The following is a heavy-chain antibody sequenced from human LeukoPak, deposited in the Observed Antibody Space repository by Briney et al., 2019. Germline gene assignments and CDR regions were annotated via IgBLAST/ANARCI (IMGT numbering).Heavy chain of an antibody. V-gene: IGHV3-30*02. CDR1: GFTFSSYG. CDR2: IQYDGSIK. Sequence: GGSLRLSCAGSGFTFSSYGMHWVRQAPGKGLEWVAFIQYDGSIKYYVDSVKGRFTISRDNSKNTLYLQMNSLRAEDTAVYYCARDRNGVLLWFGELLNYWGQGTLVTVSS. CDR3: ARDRNGVLLWFGELLNY. D-gene: IGHD3-10*01. J-gene: IGHJ4*02.